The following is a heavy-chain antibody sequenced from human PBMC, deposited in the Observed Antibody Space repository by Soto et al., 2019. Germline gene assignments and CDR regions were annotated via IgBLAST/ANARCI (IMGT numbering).Heavy chain of an antibody. CDR1: GGSISSGGYY. D-gene: IGHD1-7*01. Sequence: PSETLSLTCTVSGGSISSGGYYWSWIRQHPGKGLEWIGYIYYSGSTYYNPSLKSRVTISVDTSKNQFSLKLSSVTAADTAVYYCARGKFELPWYFDYWGQGTLVSVSS. V-gene: IGHV4-31*03. J-gene: IGHJ4*02. CDR2: IYYSGST. CDR3: ARGKFELPWYFDY.